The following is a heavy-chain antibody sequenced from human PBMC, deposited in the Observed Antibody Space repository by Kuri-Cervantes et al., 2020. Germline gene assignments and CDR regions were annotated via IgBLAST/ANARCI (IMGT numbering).Heavy chain of an antibody. V-gene: IGHV3-33*01. CDR3: ARDPTTVGVSAVMRAGGGMDV. CDR2: IWYDGSHK. CDR1: GFTFSSYG. D-gene: IGHD2-2*01. Sequence: GGSLRLSCAASGFTFSSYGMHWVRQAPGKGLEWVAVIWYDGSHKYSADSVKGRFAISRDNSKSTLYLQMNSLRAEDTAVYYCARDPTTVGVSAVMRAGGGMDVWGQGITVTVSS. J-gene: IGHJ6*02.